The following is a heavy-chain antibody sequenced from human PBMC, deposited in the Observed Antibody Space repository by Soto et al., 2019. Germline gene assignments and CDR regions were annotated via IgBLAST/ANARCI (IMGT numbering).Heavy chain of an antibody. CDR3: AAGYTPGLDSSEL. CDR2: IFPGDSYT. CDR1: GYNFANYW. J-gene: IGHJ1*01. D-gene: IGHD6-13*01. V-gene: IGHV5-51*01. Sequence: VESLKISCNGSGYNFANYWIGWVRQMPGKGLEWMGMIFPGDSYTKKSPSLQGQITMSVDKSDSSAYLQWRSLKASDTAMYYCAAGYTPGLDSSELWGQRTMVNVSA.